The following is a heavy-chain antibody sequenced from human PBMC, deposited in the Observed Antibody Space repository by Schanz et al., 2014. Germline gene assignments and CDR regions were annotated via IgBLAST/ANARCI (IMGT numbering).Heavy chain of an antibody. V-gene: IGHV3-30-3*01. D-gene: IGHD4-17*01. Sequence: QVQLVESGGGLVKPGGSLRLSCAASGFTFSSYAMHWVRQAPGKGLEWVAVISYDGRNKYYADSVKGRFTISRDNSKNTLYLQMNTLRAEDTAVYYCARDRGHGDLPGDSWGQGTMGTVSS. CDR3: ARDRGHGDLPGDS. CDR2: ISYDGRNK. J-gene: IGHJ3*02. CDR1: GFTFSSYA.